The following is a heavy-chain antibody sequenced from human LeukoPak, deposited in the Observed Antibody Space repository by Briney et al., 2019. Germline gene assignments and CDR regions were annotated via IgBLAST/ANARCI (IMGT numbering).Heavy chain of an antibody. CDR1: GYTFTGYY. V-gene: IGHV1-2*02. Sequence: ASVKVSCKASGYTFTGYYMHWVRQAPGQGLEWMGWINPNSCGTNYAQKFHGRVTMTRDTSISTAYMELSRLRSDDTAVYYSARVSTYYYDSSGYPYYYGMDVWGQGTTVTVSS. D-gene: IGHD3-22*01. CDR2: INPNSCGT. J-gene: IGHJ6*02. CDR3: ARVSTYYYDSSGYPYYYGMDV.